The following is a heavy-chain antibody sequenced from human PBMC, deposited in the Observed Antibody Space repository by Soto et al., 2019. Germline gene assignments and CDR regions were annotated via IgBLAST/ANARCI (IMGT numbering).Heavy chain of an antibody. CDR1: GGSISSGGYY. V-gene: IGHV4-31*03. J-gene: IGHJ4*02. Sequence: QVQLQESGPGLVKPSQTLSLTCTVSGGSISSGGYYWSWIRQHPGKGLEWIGYIYYSGSTYYNPALKSRVTISGDTSKNQFSLKLSSVTAADTAVYYCASITYYYGSGSYYNVERPDYWGQGTLVTVSS. CDR2: IYYSGST. CDR3: ASITYYYGSGSYYNVERPDY. D-gene: IGHD3-10*01.